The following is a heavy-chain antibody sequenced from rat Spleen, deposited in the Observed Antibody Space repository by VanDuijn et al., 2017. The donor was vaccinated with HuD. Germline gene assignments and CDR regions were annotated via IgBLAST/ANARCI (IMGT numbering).Heavy chain of an antibody. J-gene: IGHJ3*01. CDR2: ISAGGRNT. CDR3: TRDGSLYSRFGY. V-gene: IGHV5S13*01. Sequence: EVQLVESGGGLVQPGRSLKLSCAASGFTFINYDMAWVRQAPTKGLEWIASISAGGRNTYYRDSVKGRFTISRDNAKNTQYLQRDSLRSEDTATYYCTRDGSLYSRFGYWGQGTLVTVSS. D-gene: IGHD1-1*01. CDR1: GFTFINYD.